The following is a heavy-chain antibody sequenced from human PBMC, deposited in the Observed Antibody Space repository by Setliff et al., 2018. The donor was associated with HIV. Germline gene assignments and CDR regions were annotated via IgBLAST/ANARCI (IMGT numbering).Heavy chain of an antibody. CDR3: ARAQFYYASGSFYPSDYHYYMDV. V-gene: IGHV1-8*02. Sequence: ASVKVSCKASGYAFTSYHINWVRQAPGQGLEWMGWMNPSIGNTGYAQKFQGRVTMTRNTSVNTAYMELSSLRSEDTAVYYCARAQFYYASGSFYPSDYHYYMDVWGKGTTVTVSS. D-gene: IGHD3-10*01. CDR2: MNPSIGNT. CDR1: GYAFTSYH. J-gene: IGHJ6*03.